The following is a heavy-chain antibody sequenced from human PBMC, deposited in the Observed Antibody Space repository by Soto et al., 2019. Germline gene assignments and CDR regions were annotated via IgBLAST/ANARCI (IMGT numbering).Heavy chain of an antibody. CDR3: TDGMDV. V-gene: IGHV3-15*07. CDR1: GFSFNNAW. Sequence: GGSLRLSCAASGFSFNNAWMNWVRQAPGKGLEWVGRIKSKTDGGTADYAAPVKGRFTISRDDSKNALYVQMNSLKSEDTAVYYCTDGMDVWGQGTTVTVSS. CDR2: IKSKTDGGTA. J-gene: IGHJ6*02.